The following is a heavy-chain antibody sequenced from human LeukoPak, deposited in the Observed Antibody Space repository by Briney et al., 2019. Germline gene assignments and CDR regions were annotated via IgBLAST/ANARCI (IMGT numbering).Heavy chain of an antibody. V-gene: IGHV3-30*18. J-gene: IGHJ4*02. Sequence: GGSLRLSCAASGFTFSSYGMHWVRQAPGKGLEWVAVISYDGSNKYYADSVKGRLTISRDNSKNTLYLQMNSLRAEDTAVYYCAKGAVEMATIPPYFDYWGQGTLVTVSS. CDR1: GFTFSSYG. CDR3: AKGAVEMATIPPYFDY. D-gene: IGHD5-24*01. CDR2: ISYDGSNK.